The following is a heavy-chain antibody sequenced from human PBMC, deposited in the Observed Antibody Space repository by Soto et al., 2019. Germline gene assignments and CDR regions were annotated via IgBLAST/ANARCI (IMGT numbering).Heavy chain of an antibody. CDR3: ARTGLLHGMDV. CDR1: GFTFSSYA. Sequence: QVQLVESGGGVVQPGRSLRLSCAASGFTFSSYAMHWVRQAPGKGLEWVAVISYDGSNKYYADSVKGRFTISRDNSKNTLYMQMNCLRAGDTAVYYCARTGLLHGMDVWRQGTTVTVSS. D-gene: IGHD2-15*01. CDR2: ISYDGSNK. V-gene: IGHV3-30-3*01. J-gene: IGHJ6*02.